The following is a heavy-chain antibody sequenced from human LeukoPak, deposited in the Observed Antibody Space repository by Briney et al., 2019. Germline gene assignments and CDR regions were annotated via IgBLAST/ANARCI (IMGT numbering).Heavy chain of an antibody. CDR2: ITGSGGST. CDR1: GFTFSIYA. Sequence: GGSLRLSCAASGFTFSIYAMSWVRQAPGKGLEWVSTITGSGGSTYYADSVKGHFAISRDNSKSTLYLQMNSLRAEDTAVYYCAREGDRSGTYYSHSDYWGQGALVTVSS. D-gene: IGHD1-26*01. J-gene: IGHJ4*02. V-gene: IGHV3-23*01. CDR3: AREGDRSGTYYSHSDY.